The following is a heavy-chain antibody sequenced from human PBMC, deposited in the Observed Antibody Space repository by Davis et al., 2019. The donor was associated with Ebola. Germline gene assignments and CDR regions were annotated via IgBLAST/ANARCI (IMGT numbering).Heavy chain of an antibody. V-gene: IGHV4-4*02. CDR1: GGSLRSSNW. CDR3: ASLCVGSCYTVRYYYYGMDV. J-gene: IGHJ6*02. D-gene: IGHD2-15*01. Sequence: MPGGSLRLSCTVSGGSLRSSNWWSWVRQSPGKGLEWIGELLQTGDTNYSPSLKGRVTISVDTSKNQFSLKLSSVTAADTAVYYCASLCVGSCYTVRYYYYGMDVWGQGTTVTVSS. CDR2: LLQTGDT.